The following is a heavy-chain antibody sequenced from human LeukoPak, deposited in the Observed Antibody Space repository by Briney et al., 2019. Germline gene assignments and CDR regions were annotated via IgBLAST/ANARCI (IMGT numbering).Heavy chain of an antibody. V-gene: IGHV3-7*01. CDR1: GFTFSSYA. D-gene: IGHD6-13*01. CDR2: IKQDGSEK. J-gene: IGHJ1*01. Sequence: GRSLRLSCAASGFTFSSYARHWVRQAPGKGLEWVANIKQDGSEKYYVDSVKGRFTISRDNAKNSLYLQMNSLRAEDTAVYYCARGPGYSSSWFEYFQHWGQGTLVTVSS. CDR3: ARGPGYSSSWFEYFQH.